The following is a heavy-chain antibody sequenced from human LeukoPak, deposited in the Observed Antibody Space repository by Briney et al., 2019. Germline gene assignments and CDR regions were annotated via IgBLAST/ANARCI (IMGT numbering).Heavy chain of an antibody. J-gene: IGHJ4*02. CDR2: IYYSGST. CDR1: GGSISSGGYY. Sequence: PSETLSLTCTVSGGSISSGGYYWSWIRQHPGKGLEWIGYIYYSGSTYYNPSLKSRVTISVDTSKNQFSLKLSSVTAAETAVYYCARTCSGGSCYSWEVDYWGQGTLVTVSS. D-gene: IGHD2-15*01. V-gene: IGHV4-31*03. CDR3: ARTCSGGSCYSWEVDY.